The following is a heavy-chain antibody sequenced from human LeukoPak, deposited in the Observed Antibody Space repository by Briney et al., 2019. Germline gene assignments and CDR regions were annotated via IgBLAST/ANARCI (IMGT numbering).Heavy chain of an antibody. Sequence: GGSLRLSCAASGFTFNSYAMSWVRQAPGKGLEWVSAISGSGGSTYYADSVKGRFTISRDNSKNTLYLQMNSPRAEDTAVYYCAKGPLTEVAGTTWDYWGQGTLVTVSS. CDR2: ISGSGGST. CDR1: GFTFNSYA. CDR3: AKGPLTEVAGTTWDY. V-gene: IGHV3-23*01. J-gene: IGHJ4*02. D-gene: IGHD6-19*01.